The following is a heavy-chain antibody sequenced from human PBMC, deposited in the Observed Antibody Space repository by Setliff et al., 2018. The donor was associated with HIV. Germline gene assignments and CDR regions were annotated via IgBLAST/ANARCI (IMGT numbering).Heavy chain of an antibody. D-gene: IGHD1-26*01. CDR3: ARRGSYSSPETL. V-gene: IGHV4-4*09. Sequence: PSETLSLTCTVSGGSIPNYYWSWIRQPPGKGLQWIGYIYTSGSTNYNPSLKSRVTISVDTSKNQFSLKVSSVTAADTAVYYCARRGSYSSPETLWGQGTLVTVSS. J-gene: IGHJ4*02. CDR2: IYTSGST. CDR1: GGSIPNYY.